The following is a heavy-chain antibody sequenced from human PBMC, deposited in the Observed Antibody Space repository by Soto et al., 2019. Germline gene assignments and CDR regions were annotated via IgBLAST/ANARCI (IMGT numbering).Heavy chain of an antibody. D-gene: IGHD3-9*01. J-gene: IGHJ6*03. V-gene: IGHV3-15*01. CDR1: GFTFSNAW. CDR2: IKSKTDGGTT. Sequence: GGSLRLSCAASGFTFSNAWMSWVRQAPGKGLEWVGRIKSKTDGGTTDYAAPVKGRFTISRDDSKNTLYLQMNSLKTEDTAVYYCTATYYDILTGYYRTNYYMDVWGKGTTVTVSS. CDR3: TATYYDILTGYYRTNYYMDV.